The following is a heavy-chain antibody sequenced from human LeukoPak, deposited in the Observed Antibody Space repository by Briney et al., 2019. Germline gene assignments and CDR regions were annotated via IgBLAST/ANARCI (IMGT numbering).Heavy chain of an antibody. V-gene: IGHV3-23*01. D-gene: IGHD3-22*01. Sequence: GGSLRLSCAPPAYPFSSYPMRWVRQAPGKGLEWVSAVSGSGGTTYYADSVKGRFTISRDNSKNTLYLQMNSLRAEDTGVYYCAKSDYYGRSGHPSSFVCWGQGTLVTVSS. CDR1: AYPFSSYP. CDR3: AKSDYYGRSGHPSSFVC. CDR2: VSGSGGTT. J-gene: IGHJ4*02.